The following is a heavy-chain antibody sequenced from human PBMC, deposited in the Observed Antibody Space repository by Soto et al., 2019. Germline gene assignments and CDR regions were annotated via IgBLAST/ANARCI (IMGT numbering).Heavy chain of an antibody. V-gene: IGHV3-33*01. D-gene: IGHD2-15*01. J-gene: IGHJ6*02. CDR3: ARVSGGSCYSTLRYYYYGMDV. Sequence: PGGSLRLSCAASGFTFSSYGMHWVRQAPGKGLEWVAVIWYDGSNKYYADSVKGRFTISRDNSKNTLYLQMNSLRAEDTAVYYCARVSGGSCYSTLRYYYYGMDVWGQGTTVTVSS. CDR2: IWYDGSNK. CDR1: GFTFSSYG.